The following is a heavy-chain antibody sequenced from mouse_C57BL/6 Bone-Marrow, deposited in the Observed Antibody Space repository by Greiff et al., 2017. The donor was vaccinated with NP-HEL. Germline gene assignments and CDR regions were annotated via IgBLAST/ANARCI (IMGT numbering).Heavy chain of an antibody. J-gene: IGHJ4*01. V-gene: IGHV10-1*01. CDR2: IRSKSNNYAT. D-gene: IGHD3-2*02. CDR3: VREDSSGSAMDY. Sequence: EVMLVESGGGLVQPKGSLKLSCAASGFSFNTYAMNWVRQAPGKGLEWVARIRSKSNNYATYYADSVKDRFTISREDSESMLYLQMNNLKTEDTAMYYCVREDSSGSAMDYWGQGTSVTVSS. CDR1: GFSFNTYA.